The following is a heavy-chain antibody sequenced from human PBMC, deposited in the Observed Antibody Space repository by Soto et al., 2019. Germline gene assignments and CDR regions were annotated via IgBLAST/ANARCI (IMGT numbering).Heavy chain of an antibody. Sequence: ASVKVSCKASGYTFTNYGISWVRQAPGQGLEWMGWISAYNGNTNYAQKLQGRVTMTTDTSTSTAYMELRSLRSDDTAVYYCARAVDYYDSSGYYTHEYFQHWGQGTLVTVSS. CDR3: ARAVDYYDSSGYYTHEYFQH. J-gene: IGHJ1*01. V-gene: IGHV1-18*01. CDR2: ISAYNGNT. D-gene: IGHD3-22*01. CDR1: GYTFTNYG.